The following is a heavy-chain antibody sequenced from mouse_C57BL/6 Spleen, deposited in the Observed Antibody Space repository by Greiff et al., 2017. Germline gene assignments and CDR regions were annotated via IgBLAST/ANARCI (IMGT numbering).Heavy chain of an antibody. V-gene: IGHV5-12*01. CDR3: ARQDGYLDY. D-gene: IGHD2-3*01. CDR1: GFTFSDYY. J-gene: IGHJ2*01. Sequence: EVQGVESGGGLVQPGGSLKLSCAASGFTFSDYYMYWVRQTPEKRLEWVAYISNGGGSTYYPDTVKGRFTISRDNAKNTLYLQMSRLKSEDTAMYYCARQDGYLDYWGQGTTLTVSS. CDR2: ISNGGGST.